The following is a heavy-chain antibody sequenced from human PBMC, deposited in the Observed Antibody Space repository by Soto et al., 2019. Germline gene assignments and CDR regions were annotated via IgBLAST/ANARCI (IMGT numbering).Heavy chain of an antibody. V-gene: IGHV3-23*01. J-gene: IGHJ4*02. Sequence: GGSLRLSCAASGFIFSSYAMSWVRQAPGKGLEWVSSISGSGGSTYYADSVKGRFTISRDNSKNTLYLHMNSLRAEDTALYYCAKAPGKYYDSSGYSYFDYWGQGTLVTVPQ. CDR2: ISGSGGST. CDR3: AKAPGKYYDSSGYSYFDY. CDR1: GFIFSSYA. D-gene: IGHD3-22*01.